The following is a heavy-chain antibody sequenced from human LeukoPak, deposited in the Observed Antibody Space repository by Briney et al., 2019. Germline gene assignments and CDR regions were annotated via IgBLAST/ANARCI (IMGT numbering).Heavy chain of an antibody. D-gene: IGHD5-24*01. CDR2: LYYSGST. CDR3: APNHDGLGYYFDY. Sequence: SETLSLTCTVSGGSISSYYWSWIRQPPGKGLEWIASLYYSGSTSYNPSLKSRVTISVDRSKNQFSLKLSSVTAADTAVYYCAPNHDGLGYYFDYWGQGTLVTVSS. CDR1: GGSISSYY. J-gene: IGHJ4*02. V-gene: IGHV4-59*12.